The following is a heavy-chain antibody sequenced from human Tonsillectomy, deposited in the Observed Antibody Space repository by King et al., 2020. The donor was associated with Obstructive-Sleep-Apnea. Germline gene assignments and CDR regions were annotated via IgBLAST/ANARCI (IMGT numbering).Heavy chain of an antibody. D-gene: IGHD2/OR15-2a*01. CDR1: GYGFTNYW. Sequence: QLVQSGAAVKKPGESLRISCQGSGYGFTNYWIIWVRQMPGKGLEWMGRIDPGDSVANYSPSFEGHVTISSDKSTTTAYLQWTSLKASDTAMYYCARRYYFASFDYWGQGTLVTVSS. V-gene: IGHV5-10-1*01. J-gene: IGHJ4*02. CDR2: IDPGDSVA. CDR3: ARRYYFASFDY.